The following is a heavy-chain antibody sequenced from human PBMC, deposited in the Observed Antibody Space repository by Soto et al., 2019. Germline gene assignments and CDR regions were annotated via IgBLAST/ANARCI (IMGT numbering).Heavy chain of an antibody. CDR2: IYPGDSDT. CDR3: AKRGAQDSFDT. J-gene: IGHJ3*02. D-gene: IGHD1-26*01. Sequence: GESLKISCKGSGYSFATYWIGWVRQMPGKGLEWMGIIYPGDSDTRHSPSFQGQVTISADKSISTAYLQWSTLKASDTAMYYCAKRGAQDSFDTWGQGTMVTVSS. CDR1: GYSFATYW. V-gene: IGHV5-51*01.